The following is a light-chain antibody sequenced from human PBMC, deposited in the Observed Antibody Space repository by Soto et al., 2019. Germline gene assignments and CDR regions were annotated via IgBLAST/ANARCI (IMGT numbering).Light chain of an antibody. Sequence: QSALTQPPSASGSPGQSVTISCTGTSSDVGGYNYVSWYQQHPGKAPKLMIYEVSNRPSGVPDRFSGSKSGNTTSLTVSGIQAEDEADYYCSSYAGSNLWVFGGGTKLTVL. J-gene: IGLJ3*02. V-gene: IGLV2-8*01. CDR2: EVS. CDR3: SSYAGSNLWV. CDR1: SSDVGGYNY.